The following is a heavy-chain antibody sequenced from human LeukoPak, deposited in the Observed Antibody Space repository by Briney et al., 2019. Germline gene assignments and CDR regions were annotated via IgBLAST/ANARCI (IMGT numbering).Heavy chain of an antibody. V-gene: IGHV3-13*01. J-gene: IGHJ3*02. CDR3: ARXXXSGXLWFREGAFDI. D-gene: IGHD3-10*01. Sequence: GGSLRLSCAASGFTFSSCDMHWVRQATGKGLEWVSAIGTAGDTYYPGSVKGRFTISRENAKNSLYLQMNSLRAGDTAGYYCARXXXSGXLWFREGAFDIWGQGTMVTVSS. CDR2: IGTAGDT. CDR1: GFTFSSCD.